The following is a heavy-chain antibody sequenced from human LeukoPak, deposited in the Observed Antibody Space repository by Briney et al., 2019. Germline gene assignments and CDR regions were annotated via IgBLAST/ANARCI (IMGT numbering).Heavy chain of an antibody. CDR3: TRVERGYSYGSFDS. CDR1: GGSISSYY. V-gene: IGHV4-4*09. D-gene: IGHD5-18*01. CDR2: IYTSGST. Sequence: SETLSLTCTVSGGSISSYYWSWIRQPPGKGLEWIGYIYTSGSTNYNPSLKSRVTISVDTSKNQFSLKLSSVTAADTAVYHCTRVERGYSYGSFDSWGQGTLVTVSS. J-gene: IGHJ4*02.